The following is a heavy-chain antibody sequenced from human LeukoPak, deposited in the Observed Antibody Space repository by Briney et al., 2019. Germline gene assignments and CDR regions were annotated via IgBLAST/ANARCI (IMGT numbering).Heavy chain of an antibody. CDR3: ASTTRYSGSPTLDY. CDR2: ISAYNGNT. V-gene: IGHV1-18*01. Sequence: ASVKVSCKASGYTFTCYGISWVRQAPGQGLEWMGWISAYNGNTNYAQKLQGRVTMTTDTSTSTAYMELRSLRSDDTAVYYCASTTRYSGSPTLDYWGQGTLVTVSS. D-gene: IGHD1-26*01. J-gene: IGHJ4*02. CDR1: GYTFTCYG.